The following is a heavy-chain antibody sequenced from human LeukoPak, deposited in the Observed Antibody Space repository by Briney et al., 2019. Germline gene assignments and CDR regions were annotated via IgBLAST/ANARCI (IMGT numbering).Heavy chain of an antibody. CDR1: GFTFDDYT. Sequence: PGGSLRLSCAASGFTFDDYTMHWVRQAPGKGLEWVSLISWDGGSTYYADSVKGRFTISRDNSKNSLYLQMNSLRTEDTALYYCTSHMGSGAFDIWGQGTMVTVSS. J-gene: IGHJ3*02. CDR2: ISWDGGST. D-gene: IGHD1-26*01. V-gene: IGHV3-43*01. CDR3: TSHMGSGAFDI.